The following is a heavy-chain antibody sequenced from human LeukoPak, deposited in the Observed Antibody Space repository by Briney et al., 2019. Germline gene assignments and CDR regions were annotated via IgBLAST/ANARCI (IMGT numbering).Heavy chain of an antibody. CDR2: IYYSGST. V-gene: IGHV4-39*01. D-gene: IGHD4-23*01. CDR1: GGSISGSDYY. Sequence: SETLSLTCTVSGGSISGSDYYWGWVRQPPGKGLEWIGSIYYSGSTYYNPSLKSRVTISVDTSKNQFSLKLSSVTAADTAVYYCATADEDYGGNTHYFDYWGQGTLVTVSS. J-gene: IGHJ4*02. CDR3: ATADEDYGGNTHYFDY.